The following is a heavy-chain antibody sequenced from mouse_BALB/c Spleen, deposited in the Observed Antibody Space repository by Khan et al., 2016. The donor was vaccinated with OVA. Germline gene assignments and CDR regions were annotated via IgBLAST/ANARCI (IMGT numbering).Heavy chain of an antibody. CDR3: ATSYFYGYYFDY. J-gene: IGHJ2*01. CDR1: GFTFTSYG. V-gene: IGHV5-17*02. D-gene: IGHD1-1*01. Sequence: EVELVESGGGLVQSGGSLKLSCAASGFTFTSYGMHWIRQAPEKGLEWVAYISSDSNTIYYADTVKGRFTISRDNPKNTLFLQMTSLRSGDTAMYFCATSYFYGYYFDYWGQGTTLTVSS. CDR2: ISSDSNTI.